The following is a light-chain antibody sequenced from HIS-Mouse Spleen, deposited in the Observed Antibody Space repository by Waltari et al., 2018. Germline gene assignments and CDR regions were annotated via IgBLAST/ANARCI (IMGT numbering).Light chain of an antibody. J-gene: IGLJ2*01. CDR3: YSTDSSGNHRV. CDR1: ALSKKY. V-gene: IGLV3-10*01. Sequence: SYELTQPPSVSVSPGPTASITCSGDALSKKYAYLYQQKPGQAPVLVIYEDSKRPSGIPERFSGSSSGTMATLTISGAQVEDEADYYCYSTDSSGNHRVFGGGTKLTVL. CDR2: EDS.